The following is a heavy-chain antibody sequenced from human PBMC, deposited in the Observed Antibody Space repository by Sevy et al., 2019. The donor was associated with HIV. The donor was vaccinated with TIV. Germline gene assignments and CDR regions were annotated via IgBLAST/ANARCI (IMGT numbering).Heavy chain of an antibody. CDR3: ARGSGYSRLYYFDY. Sequence: GGSLRLSCAASGFTFSNYWMSWVRQAPGEGLEWVASIKQDGREKHYVDSGKGRFTVSRDNANNSLYLQVNSLRAEDTAVYYCARGSGYSRLYYFDYWGQGTLVTVSS. J-gene: IGHJ4*02. D-gene: IGHD3-22*01. CDR1: GFTFSNYW. CDR2: IKQDGREK. V-gene: IGHV3-7*01.